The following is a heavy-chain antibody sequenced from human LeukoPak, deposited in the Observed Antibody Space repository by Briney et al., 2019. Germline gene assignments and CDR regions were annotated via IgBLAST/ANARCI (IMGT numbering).Heavy chain of an antibody. V-gene: IGHV3-23*01. CDR3: AKDQSGYNYGWFDP. CDR2: ISGXGGST. Sequence: PGGSLRLSCAAXGXXFTXXAXXXXXXAXGXGLXXVXSISGXGGSTYYADSVKGRFTVSRDNSKNTLYLQMNSLRAEDTALYYCAKDQSGYNYGWFDPWGQGTLVTVSS. J-gene: IGHJ5*02. CDR1: GXXFTXXA. D-gene: IGHD5-18*01.